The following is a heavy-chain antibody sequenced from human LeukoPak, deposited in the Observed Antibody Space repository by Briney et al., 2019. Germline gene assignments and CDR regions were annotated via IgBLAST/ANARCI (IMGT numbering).Heavy chain of an antibody. V-gene: IGHV4-59*01. Sequence: SETLSITCTVSGGSISSYYWSWIRQPPGKGLEWIGYIYYSGSTNYNPSLKSRVTISVDTSKNQFSLKLSSVTAADTAVYYCARDPPPPPASSYGMAVWAKGPRSPSP. J-gene: IGHJ6*02. CDR2: IYYSGST. D-gene: IGHD6-25*01. CDR3: ARDPPPPPASSYGMAV. CDR1: GGSISSYY.